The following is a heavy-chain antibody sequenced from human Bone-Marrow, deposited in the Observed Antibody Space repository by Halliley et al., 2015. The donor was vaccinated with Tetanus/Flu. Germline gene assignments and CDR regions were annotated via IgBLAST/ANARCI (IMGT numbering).Heavy chain of an antibody. CDR3: ARFHTRSVRIYVHYFGMDV. V-gene: IGHV3-11*03. Sequence: PGKGLELISYISNSSSYTTYADSEKARFTISRDNAKNSLYLQMNSLRAEDTALYSFARFHTRSVRIYVHYFGMDVWGQG. D-gene: IGHD2-15*01. J-gene: IGHJ6*02. CDR2: ISNSSSYT.